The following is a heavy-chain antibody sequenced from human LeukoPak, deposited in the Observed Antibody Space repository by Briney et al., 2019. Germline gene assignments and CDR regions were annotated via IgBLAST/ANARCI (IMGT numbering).Heavy chain of an antibody. D-gene: IGHD3/OR15-3a*01. CDR1: GYTFTSYG. Sequence: GAPVKVSCKASGYTFTSYGISWVQQAPGQGLEWMGWISAYNGNTNYAQKLQGRVTMTTDTSTSTAYMELRSLRSDDTAVYYCARRTGYYTPTSNFDYWGQGTLVTVSS. V-gene: IGHV1-18*04. CDR3: ARRTGYYTPTSNFDY. CDR2: ISAYNGNT. J-gene: IGHJ4*02.